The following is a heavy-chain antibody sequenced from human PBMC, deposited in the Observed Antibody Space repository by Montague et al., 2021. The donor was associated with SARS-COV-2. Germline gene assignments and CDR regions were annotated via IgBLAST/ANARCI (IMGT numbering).Heavy chain of an antibody. CDR1: GGSLSGYY. CDR3: AREGVGATTNDAFDI. CDR2: INHSGST. J-gene: IGHJ3*02. V-gene: IGHV4-34*01. Sequence: SETLSLTCAVYGGSLSGYYWGWIRQPPGKGLEWIGEINHSGSTNYNPSLKSRVTISVDTSKNQFSLKLSSVTAADTAVYYCAREGVGATTNDAFDIWGQGTMVTVSS. D-gene: IGHD1-26*01.